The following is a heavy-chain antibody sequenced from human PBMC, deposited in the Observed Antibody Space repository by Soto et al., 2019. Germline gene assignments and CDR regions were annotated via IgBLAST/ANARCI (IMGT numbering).Heavy chain of an antibody. V-gene: IGHV1-3*05. CDR2: INAGNGNT. CDR1: GYTFTSYA. CDR3: ARDPSYYGMDV. Sequence: QVQLVQSGAEEKKPGASVKVSCKASGYTFTSYAMHWVRQAPGQRLEWMGWINAGNGNTKYSQKLQGRVTITRDTSASTDYMELSSLRSEDTAVYYCARDPSYYGMDVWGQGTTVTVSS. J-gene: IGHJ6*02.